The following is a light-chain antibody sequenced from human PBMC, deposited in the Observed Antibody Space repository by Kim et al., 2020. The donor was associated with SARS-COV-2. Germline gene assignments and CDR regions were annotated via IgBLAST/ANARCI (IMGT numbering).Light chain of an antibody. V-gene: IGKV3-15*01. J-gene: IGKJ4*01. CDR3: QHYNIWPPA. CDR1: QSVSNH. Sequence: VSPRERAPLSCRASQSVSNHLAWYQQKPGQAPRLLIHFASTRATGIPARFSGSGSGTEFTLSISSLQSEDFAVYYCQHYNIWPPAFGGGTKVDIK. CDR2: FAS.